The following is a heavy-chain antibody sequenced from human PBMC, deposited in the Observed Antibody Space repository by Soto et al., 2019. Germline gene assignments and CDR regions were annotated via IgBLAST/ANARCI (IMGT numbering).Heavy chain of an antibody. CDR1: GDSVSSNSAA. D-gene: IGHD2-21*01. V-gene: IGHV6-1*01. CDR3: ARGVYGGERGGYYYGMDV. J-gene: IGHJ6*02. Sequence: SQTLSLTCAISGDSVSSNSAAWNWIRQSPSRGLEWLGRTYYRSKWYNDYAVSVKSRITINPDTSKNQFSLQLSSVTPEDTAVYYCARGVYGGERGGYYYGMDVWGQGTMVTVSS. CDR2: TYYRSKWYN.